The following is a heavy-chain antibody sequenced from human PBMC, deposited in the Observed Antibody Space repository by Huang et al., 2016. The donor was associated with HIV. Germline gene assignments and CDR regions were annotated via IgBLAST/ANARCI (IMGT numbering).Heavy chain of an antibody. CDR3: ARSEPSRYYFDY. J-gene: IGHJ4*02. CDR1: GFTFSNYA. Sequence: QVQLVESGGGVVQPVTSLSLSCEASGFTFSNYAMNWVRQAPGRGVEGVAVISNEGSTKYYADSVKGRFTISRDNSKNTVYLQMNSLRAEDTAVYYCARSEPSRYYFDYWGQGTLVTVSS. CDR2: ISNEGSTK. V-gene: IGHV3-30-3*01.